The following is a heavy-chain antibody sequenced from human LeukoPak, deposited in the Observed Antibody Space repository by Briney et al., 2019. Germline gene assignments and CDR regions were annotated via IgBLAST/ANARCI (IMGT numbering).Heavy chain of an antibody. J-gene: IGHJ3*02. CDR1: GGSFSGYY. D-gene: IGHD6-19*01. V-gene: IGHV4-34*01. CDR3: ARAGYSSGWYAFDI. CDR2: INQNGST. Sequence: PSETLSLTCAVYGGSFSGYYWSWIRHPPGKGLEWIGEINQNGSTNYKAPLKSRIAISVDRSKRQFSLKMSAVTAADTAVYYCARAGYSSGWYAFDIWGQGTMVTVSS.